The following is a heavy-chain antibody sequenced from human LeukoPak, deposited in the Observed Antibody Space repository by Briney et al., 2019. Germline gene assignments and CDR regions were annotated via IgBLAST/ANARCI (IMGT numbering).Heavy chain of an antibody. CDR2: IYYSGST. CDR1: GGSISSSSYY. D-gene: IGHD4-17*01. CDR3: ARRDYGDYIADY. J-gene: IGHJ4*02. V-gene: IGHV4-39*01. Sequence: SETLSLTCTVSGGSISSSSYYWGWIRQPPGKGLERIGSIYYSGSTYYNPSLKSRVTISVDTSKNQFSLKLSSMTAADTAVYYCARRDYGDYIADYWGQGTLVTVSS.